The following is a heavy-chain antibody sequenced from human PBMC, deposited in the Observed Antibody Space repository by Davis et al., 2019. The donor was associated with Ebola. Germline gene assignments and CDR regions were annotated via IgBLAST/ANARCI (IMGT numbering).Heavy chain of an antibody. D-gene: IGHD6-13*01. Sequence: ASVKVSCKTSGYTFSSYAITWVRQAPGQGLEWVGWINDYNGHTNYEPKLQGRITLTTDTSTSTAYMELRGLRSDDTAVYYCARGLYSRHWGYMDVWGRGTTVTVSS. CDR2: INDYNGHT. CDR3: ARGLYSRHWGYMDV. CDR1: GYTFSSYA. V-gene: IGHV1-18*01. J-gene: IGHJ6*03.